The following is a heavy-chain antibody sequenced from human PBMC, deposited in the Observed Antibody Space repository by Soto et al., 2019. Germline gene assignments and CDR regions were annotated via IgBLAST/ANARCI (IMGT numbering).Heavy chain of an antibody. CDR2: IIPIFGTA. CDR1: GGTFSSYA. Sequence: SSVKVSCKASGGTFSSYAISWVRQATGQGLERMGGIIPIFGTANYAQKFQGRVTITADESTSTAYMELSSLRSEDTAVYYCARGRPNPIQLWFPLDYWGQGTLVTAPQ. V-gene: IGHV1-69*13. J-gene: IGHJ4*02. CDR3: ARGRPNPIQLWFPLDY. D-gene: IGHD5-18*01.